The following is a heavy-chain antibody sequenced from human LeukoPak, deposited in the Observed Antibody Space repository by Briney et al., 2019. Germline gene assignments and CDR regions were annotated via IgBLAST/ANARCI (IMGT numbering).Heavy chain of an antibody. CDR3: ATGGSGDSYGYPFYYYGMDV. D-gene: IGHD5-18*01. V-gene: IGHV1-24*01. CDR1: GYTLTELS. Sequence: GASVKVSCKVSGYTLTELSMHWVRQAPGKGLEWMGGFDPEDGETIYAQKFRGRVTMTEDTSTDTAYMELSSLRSEDTAVYYCATGGSGDSYGYPFYYYGMDVWGQGTTVTVSS. J-gene: IGHJ6*02. CDR2: FDPEDGET.